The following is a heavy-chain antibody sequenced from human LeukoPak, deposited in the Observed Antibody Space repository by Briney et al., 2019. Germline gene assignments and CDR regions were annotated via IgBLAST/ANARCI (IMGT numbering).Heavy chain of an antibody. Sequence: SETLSLTCTVSGGSISSYYWSWIRQPPGKGLEWIGYIYYSGSTNYNPSLKSRVTISVDTSKNQFSLKLSSVTAADTAVYYCARRSAAAGDAFDIWGQGTMVTVSP. CDR2: IYYSGST. J-gene: IGHJ3*02. V-gene: IGHV4-59*01. D-gene: IGHD6-13*01. CDR3: ARRSAAAGDAFDI. CDR1: GGSISSYY.